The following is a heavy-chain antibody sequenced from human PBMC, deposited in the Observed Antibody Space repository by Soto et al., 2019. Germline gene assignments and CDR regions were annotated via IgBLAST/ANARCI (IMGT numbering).Heavy chain of an antibody. Sequence: GGSLRLSCAASGFTFSSYSMNWARQAPGKGLEWVSSISSSSSYIYYADSVKGRFTISRDNAKNSLYLQMNSLRAEDTAVYYCARDMKEWLAFDYWGQGNLVPVS. D-gene: IGHD6-19*01. CDR3: ARDMKEWLAFDY. V-gene: IGHV3-21*01. CDR2: ISSSSSYI. J-gene: IGHJ4*02. CDR1: GFTFSSYS.